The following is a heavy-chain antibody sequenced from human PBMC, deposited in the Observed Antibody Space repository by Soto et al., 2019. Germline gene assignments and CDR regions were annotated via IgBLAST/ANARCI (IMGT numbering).Heavy chain of an antibody. CDR1: GGSISSYY. V-gene: IGHV4-59*08. CDR2: IYYSGST. J-gene: IGHJ4*02. Sequence: SETLSLTCTVSGGSISSYYWSWIRQPPGKGLEWIGYIYYSGSTNYNPSLKSRVTISVDRSKNQFSLNLSSVTAADTAVYYCARHLPYCGGDCYSLDYWGQGTLVTVSS. CDR3: ARHLPYCGGDCYSLDY. D-gene: IGHD2-21*02.